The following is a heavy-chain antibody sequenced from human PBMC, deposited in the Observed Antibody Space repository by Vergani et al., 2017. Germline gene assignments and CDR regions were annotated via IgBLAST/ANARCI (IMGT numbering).Heavy chain of an antibody. CDR2: IIPILGIA. J-gene: IGHJ4*02. CDR1: GGTFSSYT. Sequence: QVQLVQSGAEVKKPGSSVKVSCKASGGTFSSYTISWVRQAPGQGLEWMGRIIPILGIANYAQKFQGRVTITADKSTSTAYMELSSLRSEDTAVYYCASSQGGYGDYYFDYWGQGTLVTVSS. D-gene: IGHD4-17*01. V-gene: IGHV1-69*02. CDR3: ASSQGGYGDYYFDY.